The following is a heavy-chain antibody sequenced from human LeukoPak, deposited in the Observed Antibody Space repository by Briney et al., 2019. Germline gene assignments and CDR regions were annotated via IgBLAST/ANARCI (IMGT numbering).Heavy chain of an antibody. D-gene: IGHD2-21*02. Sequence: SETLSLTCSVSGASIRSGDSYWRWIRQPPGKGLEWIGYIYYSGSTYYNPSLKSRVTISVDTSKNQFSLKLSSVTAADTAVYYCARAVVTAIISGAFDIWGQGTMVTVSS. CDR2: IYYSGST. J-gene: IGHJ3*02. CDR3: ARAVVTAIISGAFDI. CDR1: GASIRSGDSY. V-gene: IGHV4-31*03.